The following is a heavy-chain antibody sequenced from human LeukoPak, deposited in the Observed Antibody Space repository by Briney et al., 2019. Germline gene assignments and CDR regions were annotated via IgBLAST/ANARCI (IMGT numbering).Heavy chain of an antibody. CDR3: ARLRYAPDV. D-gene: IGHD2-2*01. CDR1: GFTFSGYW. J-gene: IGHJ4*02. CDR2: IEQDGSEK. V-gene: IGHV3-7*04. Sequence: GGSLRLSCAASGFTFSGYWMSWVRRAPGKGLEWVAHIEQDGSEKYYVDSVKGRFTISRDNAKNSLYLQLNSLRLEDTAVYYCARLRYAPDVWGQGTLVTVSS.